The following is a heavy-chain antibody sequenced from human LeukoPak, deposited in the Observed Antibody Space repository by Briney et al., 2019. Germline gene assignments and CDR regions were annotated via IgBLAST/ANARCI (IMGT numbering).Heavy chain of an antibody. V-gene: IGHV4-59*08. D-gene: IGHD4-17*01. J-gene: IGHJ4*02. CDR3: ARVRGDYRIGYYFDY. CDR2: IYYSGST. CDR1: GGSISSYY. Sequence: SETLSLTCTVSGGSISSYYWSWIRQPPGKGLEWIGYIYYSGSTNYNPSLKSRVTISVDTSKNQFSLKLSSVTAADTAVYYYARVRGDYRIGYYFDYWGQGTLVTVSS.